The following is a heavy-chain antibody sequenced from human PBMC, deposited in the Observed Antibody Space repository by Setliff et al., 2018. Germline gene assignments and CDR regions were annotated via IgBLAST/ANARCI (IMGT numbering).Heavy chain of an antibody. D-gene: IGHD3-22*01. J-gene: IGHJ4*02. CDR1: GFTFSDYY. CDR2: ITSSGTTT. CDR3: AKDTYYYDSSGYYVFDY. V-gene: IGHV3-11*04. Sequence: GGSLRLSCAASGFTFSDYYMSWIRQAPGKGLEWVSYITSSGTTTFYTDSVKGRFTISRDNSKNTLYLQMNSLRVEDTAVYYCAKDTYYYDSSGYYVFDYWGQGTLVTVSS.